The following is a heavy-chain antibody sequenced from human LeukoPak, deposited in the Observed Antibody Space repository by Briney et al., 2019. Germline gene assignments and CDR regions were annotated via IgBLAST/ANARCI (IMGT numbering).Heavy chain of an antibody. J-gene: IGHJ6*04. V-gene: IGHV4-59*08. CDR2: GHSSEGT. CDR3: ARHVYGEGMVV. CDR1: GGSLNGYY. Sequence: SEALSLTCSVSGGSLNGYYWGWIRQPPGKGLECIGYGHSSEGTALNASLKSRLTISLDTSKNQFSLTLSFVTAADTAVYFCARHVYGEGMVVWGKGTTVTVSS. D-gene: IGHD4-17*01.